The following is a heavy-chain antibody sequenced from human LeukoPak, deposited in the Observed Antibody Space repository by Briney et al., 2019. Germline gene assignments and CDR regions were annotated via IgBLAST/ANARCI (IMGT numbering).Heavy chain of an antibody. D-gene: IGHD3-16*01. CDR3: ARSAPRGNDAGDS. V-gene: IGHV1-2*02. Sequence: ASVKVSCKASGYTFTGYYMHWVRPAPGQGLERMGWINPNSGGTNYAQKFQGRVTMTRDTSISTAYMEMSRMSSDDTAVYYCARSAPRGNDAGDSWGQGTLVTVSS. J-gene: IGHJ4*02. CDR2: INPNSGGT. CDR1: GYTFTGYY.